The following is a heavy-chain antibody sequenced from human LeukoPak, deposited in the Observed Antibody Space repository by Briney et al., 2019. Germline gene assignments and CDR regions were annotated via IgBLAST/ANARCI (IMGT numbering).Heavy chain of an antibody. CDR2: ISSSGSTI. Sequence: GGSLRLSCAASGFTFSNYAMHWVRQAPGKGLEWVSYISSSGSTIYYADSVKGRFTISRDNVKNSLYLQMNSLSAEDTAVYYCAELGITMIGGVWGKGTTVTISS. D-gene: IGHD3-10*02. CDR1: GFTFSNYA. CDR3: AELGITMIGGV. J-gene: IGHJ6*04. V-gene: IGHV3-48*03.